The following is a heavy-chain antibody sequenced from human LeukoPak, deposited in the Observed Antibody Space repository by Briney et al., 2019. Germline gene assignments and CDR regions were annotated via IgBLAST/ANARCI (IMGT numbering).Heavy chain of an antibody. J-gene: IGHJ4*02. CDR1: GFTFSSYS. CDR2: ISSSSSYI. D-gene: IGHD5-18*01. V-gene: IGHV3-21*01. CDR3: ARARIQLWLSDY. Sequence: GGSLRLSCAASGFTFSSYSMNWVRQAPGKGLEWVSSISSSSSYIYYADSVKGRFTISRDNAKNSLYLQMNSLRAEDTAVYYCARARIQLWLSDYWGQGTLVTVSS.